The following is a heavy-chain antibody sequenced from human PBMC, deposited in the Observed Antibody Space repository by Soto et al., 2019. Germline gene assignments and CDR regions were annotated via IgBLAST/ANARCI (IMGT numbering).Heavy chain of an antibody. D-gene: IGHD4-17*01. CDR3: AKGQDYGDYVGHIDY. J-gene: IGHJ4*02. V-gene: IGHV3-23*01. CDR2: ISGSGGSS. Sequence: EVHLLESGGDLVQPGGSLRLSCAASGFTFSAYAMSWVRQAPGKGLEWVSAISGSGGSSYYADSVKGRFTISRDISKNTLYLQMNSLRADDTAVYYCAKGQDYGDYVGHIDYWGQGTLVTVSS. CDR1: GFTFSAYA.